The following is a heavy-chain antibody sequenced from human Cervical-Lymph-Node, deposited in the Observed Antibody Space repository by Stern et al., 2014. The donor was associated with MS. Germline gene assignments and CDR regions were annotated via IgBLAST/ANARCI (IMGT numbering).Heavy chain of an antibody. CDR1: GGSISSYY. V-gene: IGHV4-59*01. J-gene: IGHJ5*02. CDR2: IYYSGST. Sequence: VQLVESGPGLVKPSETLSLTCTVSGGSISSYYWSWIRQPPGKGLEWIGYIYYSGSTNYNPSLKSRVTISVDTSKNQFSLKLSSVTAADTAVYYCARGDAGWFDPWGQGTLVTVSS. CDR3: ARGDAGWFDP.